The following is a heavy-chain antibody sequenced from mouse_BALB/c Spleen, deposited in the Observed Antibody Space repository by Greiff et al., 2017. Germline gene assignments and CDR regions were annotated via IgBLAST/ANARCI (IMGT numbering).Heavy chain of an antibody. CDR2: IDPENGNT. J-gene: IGHJ2*01. Sequence: VQLQQSGAELVRPGALVKLSCKASGFYIKDYYMHWVKQRPEQGLEWIGWIDPENGNTIYDPKFQGKASITADTSSNTAYLQLSSLTSEDTAVYYCARRGYLDYWGQGTTLTVSS. V-gene: IGHV14-1*02. CDR1: GFYIKDYY. CDR3: ARRGYLDY.